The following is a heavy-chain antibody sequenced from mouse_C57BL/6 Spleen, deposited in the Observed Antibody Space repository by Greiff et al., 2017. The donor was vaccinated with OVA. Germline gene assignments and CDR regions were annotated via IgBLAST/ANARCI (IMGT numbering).Heavy chain of an antibody. J-gene: IGHJ2*01. CDR2: IYPGSGST. V-gene: IGHV1-55*01. D-gene: IGHD1-1*01. CDR3: ARSGAHYYGSTLGY. CDR1: GYTFTSYW. Sequence: VQLQQSGAELVKPGASVKMSCKASGYTFTSYWITWVKQRPGQGLEWIGDIYPGSGSTNYNEKFKSKATLTVDTSSSTAYMQLSSLTSEDSAVYYCARSGAHYYGSTLGYWGQGTTLTVSS.